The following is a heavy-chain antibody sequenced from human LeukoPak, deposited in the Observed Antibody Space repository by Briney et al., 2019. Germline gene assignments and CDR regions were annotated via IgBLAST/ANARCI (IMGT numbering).Heavy chain of an antibody. V-gene: IGHV3-66*01. CDR1: GLTVSSNY. J-gene: IGHJ5*01. CDR3: ARVNYYDDS. Sequence: GGSLRPSGAASGLTVSSNYRSGFRRAPGKGLEWVSVIYSGGSTYYADSVKGRFTISRDNSKNTLYLQMNSLRAEDTAIYYCARVNYYDDSWGQGTLVTVSS. CDR2: IYSGGST. D-gene: IGHD3-16*01.